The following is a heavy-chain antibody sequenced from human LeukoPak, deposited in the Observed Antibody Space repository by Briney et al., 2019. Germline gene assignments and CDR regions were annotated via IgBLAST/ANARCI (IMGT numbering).Heavy chain of an antibody. V-gene: IGHV4-59*01. Sequence: SETLSLTCTVSGGSISSYYWSWIRQPPGKGLEWIGYIYYSGSTNYNPSLKSRVTISVDTSKNQFSLKLSSVTAADTAVCYCARVAYSNYVGYAYRYFDLWGRGTLVTVSS. CDR1: GGSISSYY. CDR3: ARVAYSNYVGYAYRYFDL. CDR2: IYYSGST. D-gene: IGHD4-11*01. J-gene: IGHJ2*01.